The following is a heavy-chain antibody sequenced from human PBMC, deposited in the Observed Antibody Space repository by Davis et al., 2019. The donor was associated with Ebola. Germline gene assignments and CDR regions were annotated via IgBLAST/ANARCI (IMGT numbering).Heavy chain of an antibody. CDR2: INHSGST. D-gene: IGHD6-19*01. V-gene: IGHV4-34*01. Sequence: SETLSLTCAVSGGSFSGYYWSWIRQPPGKGLEWIGEINHSGSTYYNPSLKSRVTISVDTSKNQFSLKLSSVTAADTAVYYCARRRYSSGWSSHDYWGQGTLVTVSS. J-gene: IGHJ4*02. CDR1: GGSFSGYY. CDR3: ARRRYSSGWSSHDY.